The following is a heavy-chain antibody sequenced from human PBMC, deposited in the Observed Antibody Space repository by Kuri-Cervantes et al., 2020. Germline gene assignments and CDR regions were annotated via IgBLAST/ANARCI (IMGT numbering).Heavy chain of an antibody. V-gene: IGHV3-48*01. CDR3: AKQNRQLWLSYRKERYYFDY. D-gene: IGHD5-18*01. CDR2: ISSSSSTI. Sequence: GGSLRLSCAASGFTFSSYSMNWVRQAPGKGLEWVSYISSSSSTIYYADSVKGRFTISRDNAKNSLYLQMNSLRAEDTAVYYCAKQNRQLWLSYRKERYYFDYWGQGTLVTVSS. CDR1: GFTFSSYS. J-gene: IGHJ4*02.